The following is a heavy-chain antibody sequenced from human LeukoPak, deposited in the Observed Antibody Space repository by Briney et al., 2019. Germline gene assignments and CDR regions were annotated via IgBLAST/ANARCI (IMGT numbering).Heavy chain of an antibody. CDR3: ATAGYCSGGNCYGFDH. CDR1: GFTFNTAW. D-gene: IGHD2-15*01. CDR2: IKSKMDGGTI. J-gene: IGHJ4*02. V-gene: IGHV3-15*01. Sequence: PGGSLRLSCAASGFTFNTAWMNWVRQAPGKGLEWVGRIKSKMDGGTIDYVAPVKGRFTISRDDSKNAVYLQMNSLKTDDTAVYYCATAGYCSGGNCYGFDHWGQGTPVTVSS.